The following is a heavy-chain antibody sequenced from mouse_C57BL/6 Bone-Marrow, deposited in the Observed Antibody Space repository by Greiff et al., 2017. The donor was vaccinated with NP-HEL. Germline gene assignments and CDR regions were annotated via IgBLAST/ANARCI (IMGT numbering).Heavy chain of an antibody. CDR2: ISSGGDYI. J-gene: IGHJ3*01. CDR3: TREPGVAY. CDR1: GFTFSSYA. V-gene: IGHV5-9-1*02. Sequence: EVMLVESGAGLVKPGGYLKLSCAASGFTFSSYAMSWVRQTPEKRLAWVAYISSGGDYIYYADTVKGRFTISRDNARNTLYLQMSILKSEDTAMYYSTREPGVAYWGQGTLVTVSA.